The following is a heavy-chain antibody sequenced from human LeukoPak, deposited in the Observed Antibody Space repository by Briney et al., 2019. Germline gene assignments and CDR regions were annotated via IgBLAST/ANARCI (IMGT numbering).Heavy chain of an antibody. CDR1: RFTFSNYG. J-gene: IGHJ3*02. V-gene: IGHV3-48*01. CDR3: AREVGTPQAFDI. D-gene: IGHD1-26*01. CDR2: INSRSSTI. Sequence: GGSLRLSCADSRFTFSNYGVNWVRQAPGKGLEWVSYINSRSSTIYYADSVRGRFTISRDNAKNSLYLQMNSLRAEDTAIYYCAREVGTPQAFDIWGQGTMVTVSS.